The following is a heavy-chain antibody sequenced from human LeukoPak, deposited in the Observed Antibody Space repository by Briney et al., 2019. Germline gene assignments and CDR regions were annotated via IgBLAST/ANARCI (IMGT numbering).Heavy chain of an antibody. CDR2: IYYSGST. CDR1: GGSISSGDYY. V-gene: IGHV4-30-4*01. J-gene: IGHJ4*02. CDR3: ARAEYGSGNYYIVY. Sequence: PSETLSLTCTVSGGSISSGDYYWSWIRQPPGKGLEWIGNIYYSGSTYYNPSLKRRVTISVDTSKTQFSLKLSSVTAADTAVYYCARAEYGSGNYYIVYWGQGTLVTVSS. D-gene: IGHD3-10*01.